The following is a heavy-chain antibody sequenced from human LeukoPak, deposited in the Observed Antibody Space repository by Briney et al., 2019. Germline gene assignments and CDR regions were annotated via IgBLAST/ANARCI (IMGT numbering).Heavy chain of an antibody. J-gene: IGHJ4*02. CDR3: ARARREMVDY. CDR1: GFSLSTNGM. V-gene: IGHV4-38-2*02. Sequence: SGPALVKPTQTLTLTCTFSGFSLSTNGMRASWIRQPPGKALEWIGSIYHSGSTYYNPSLKSRVTISVDTSKNQFSLKLSSVTAADTAVYYCARARREMVDYWGQGTLVTVSS. D-gene: IGHD5-24*01. CDR2: IYHSGST.